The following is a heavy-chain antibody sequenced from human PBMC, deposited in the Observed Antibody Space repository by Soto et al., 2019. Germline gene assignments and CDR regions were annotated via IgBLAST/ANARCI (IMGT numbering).Heavy chain of an antibody. J-gene: IGHJ4*02. CDR3: GICSSTSCHLGADY. CDR1: GFTFISYA. V-gene: IGHV3-30-3*01. D-gene: IGHD2-2*01. Sequence: QVPLVESGGGVVPPWSSLRLSCAASGFTFISYAMHWVHQAPGKGLEWVALISYDGSNKYYADSVKGRFTISRDNSKNTLYLQMNSLRTEDTAVYYCGICSSTSCHLGADYWGQGTLVSVSS. CDR2: ISYDGSNK.